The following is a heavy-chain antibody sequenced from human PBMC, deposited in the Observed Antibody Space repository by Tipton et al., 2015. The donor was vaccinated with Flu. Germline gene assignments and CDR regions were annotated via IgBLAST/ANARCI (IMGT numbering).Heavy chain of an antibody. CDR2: INYDGSTI. CDR1: GFIFTDYW. CDR3: TRRLVED. Sequence: SLRLSCATSGFIFTDYWMAWVRQAPGKGLEWVANINYDGSTIYYQESVKGQFTISRDSAKKSVHLQMNHLRVEDTAVYYCTRRLVEDWGQGTHVTVSS. J-gene: IGHJ1*01. V-gene: IGHV3-7*01.